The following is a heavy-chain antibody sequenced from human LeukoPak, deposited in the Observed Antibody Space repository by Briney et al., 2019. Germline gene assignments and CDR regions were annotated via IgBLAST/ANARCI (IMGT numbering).Heavy chain of an antibody. CDR2: IMPLFGTA. Sequence: ASVKVSCKASGGTFSSYAISWVRQAPGQGLEWMGGIMPLFGTAKNAQKFQGRVTITADKSTSTAYMELSSLRSEDTAVYYCASGRTDIVVVPATLRNYYFDYWGQGTLVTVSS. CDR3: ASGRTDIVVVPATLRNYYFDY. V-gene: IGHV1-69*06. CDR1: GGTFSSYA. J-gene: IGHJ4*02. D-gene: IGHD2-2*01.